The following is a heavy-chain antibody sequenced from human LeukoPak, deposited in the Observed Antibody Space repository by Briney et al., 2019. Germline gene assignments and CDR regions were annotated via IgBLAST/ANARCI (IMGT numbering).Heavy chain of an antibody. V-gene: IGHV4-34*01. J-gene: IGHJ5*02. CDR2: IYHSGST. CDR1: GGSFSGYY. CDR3: ARVSLPDNWFDP. Sequence: SETLSLTCAVYGGSFSGYYWSWIRQPPGKGLEWIGSIYHSGSTYYNPSLKSRVTISVDTSKNQFSLKLSSVTAADTAVYYCARVSLPDNWFDPWGQGTLVTISS.